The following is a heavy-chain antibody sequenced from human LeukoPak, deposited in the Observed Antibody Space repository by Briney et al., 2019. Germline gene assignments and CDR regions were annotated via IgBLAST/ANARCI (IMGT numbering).Heavy chain of an antibody. V-gene: IGHV3-21*06. Sequence: PGGSLRLSCAASGFSVSNYGVNWVRQAPGKGLEWVSCISNTYSAIYYADSVKGRFTVSRDNVKNSVYLQMNSLTVEDTAVYYCARDPTSDRFQYFDFWGQGALVTVSS. CDR3: ARDPTSDRFQYFDF. CDR1: GFSVSNYG. J-gene: IGHJ4*02. D-gene: IGHD2-21*02. CDR2: ISNTYSAI.